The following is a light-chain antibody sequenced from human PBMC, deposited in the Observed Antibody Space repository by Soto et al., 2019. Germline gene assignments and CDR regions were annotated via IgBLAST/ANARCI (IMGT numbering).Light chain of an antibody. Sequence: EILMAQSPATLSVSPGERPTLSCRASQSVGSNLAWYQQKPGKAPRLLIYGASTRVTGIPARLSGGGSGTEFTITISSLQSEDFAVYHCQQYYNWWTFGQGTKVDIK. J-gene: IGKJ1*01. V-gene: IGKV3-15*01. CDR1: QSVGSN. CDR3: QQYYNWWT. CDR2: GAS.